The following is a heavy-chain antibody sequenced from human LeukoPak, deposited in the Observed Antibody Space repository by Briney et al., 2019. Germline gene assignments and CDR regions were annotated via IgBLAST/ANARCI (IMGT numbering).Heavy chain of an antibody. D-gene: IGHD4-23*01. V-gene: IGHV3-11*01. CDR2: IYGSGAT. CDR1: GFTSSDHF. Sequence: GGSLRLSCAASGFTSSDHFMTWIRKAPGKGREWISYIYGSGATYYADSVKGRFTISRDNAQNSLWLQMSSLRAEDTAAYYCARDPMYNGGNSGAFDFWGQGTLVTVSS. CDR3: ARDPMYNGGNSGAFDF. J-gene: IGHJ3*01.